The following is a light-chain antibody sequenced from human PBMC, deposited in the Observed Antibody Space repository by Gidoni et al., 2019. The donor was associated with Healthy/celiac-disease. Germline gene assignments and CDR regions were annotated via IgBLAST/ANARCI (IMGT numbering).Light chain of an antibody. CDR2: GAS. Sequence: EIVLTQSPGTLSLSQGESATLSGRASQSVSSSYLAWYQQKPGQAPRLLIYGASSRATGIPDRCSGSGSGTDFTLPISRLEPEDFAVYYCQKYGSSLFTFXPXTKVDIK. CDR1: QSVSSSY. J-gene: IGKJ3*01. V-gene: IGKV3-20*01. CDR3: QKYGSSLFT.